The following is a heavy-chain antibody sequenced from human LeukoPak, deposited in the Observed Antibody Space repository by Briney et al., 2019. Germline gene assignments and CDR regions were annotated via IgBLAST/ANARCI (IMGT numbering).Heavy chain of an antibody. J-gene: IGHJ4*02. CDR3: ARGGSSGYYYG. D-gene: IGHD3-22*01. CDR1: GGSNSSYY. Sequence: PSETLSLTCTVSGGSNSSYYWSWIRQPPGKGLEWIGYIYYSGSTNYNPSLKSRVTISVDTSKNQFSLKLTSMTAADTAVYYCARGGSSGYYYGWGQGTLVTVSS. V-gene: IGHV4-59*12. CDR2: IYYSGST.